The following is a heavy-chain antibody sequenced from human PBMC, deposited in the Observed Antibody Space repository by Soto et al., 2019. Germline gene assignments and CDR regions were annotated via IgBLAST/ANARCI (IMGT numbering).Heavy chain of an antibody. CDR2: ISWNSGSI. CDR1: GFTFDDYA. Sequence: EVQLVESGGGLVQPGRSLRLSCAASGFTFDDYAMHWVRQAPGKGLEWVSGISWNSGSIGYADSVKGRFTISRDNAKNSLYLQMNSLRAEDTALYYCAKAVEMATISDYRMDVWGQGTTVTVSS. V-gene: IGHV3-9*01. J-gene: IGHJ6*02. CDR3: AKAVEMATISDYRMDV. D-gene: IGHD5-12*01.